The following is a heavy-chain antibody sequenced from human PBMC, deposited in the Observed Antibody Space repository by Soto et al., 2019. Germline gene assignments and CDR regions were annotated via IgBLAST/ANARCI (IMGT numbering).Heavy chain of an antibody. V-gene: IGHV1-3*01. D-gene: IGHD6-13*01. Sequence: QVQLVQSGAEVKKPGASVKVSCKASGYTFTSYAMHWVRQAPGQRLEWMGWINAGNGNTKYSQKFQGRVTITRDTSASTAYMEPSSLRSEDTAVYYCARVTASHRIAAAETGELDYWGQGTLVTVSS. CDR2: INAGNGNT. CDR3: ARVTASHRIAAAETGELDY. J-gene: IGHJ4*02. CDR1: GYTFTSYA.